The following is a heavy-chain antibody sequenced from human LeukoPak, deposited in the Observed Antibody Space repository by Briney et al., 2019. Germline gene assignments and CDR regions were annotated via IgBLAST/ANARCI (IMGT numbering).Heavy chain of an antibody. D-gene: IGHD5-18*01. Sequence: GGSLRLSCAASGLTLSGYWMHWVRQAPGKGLVWVSRINGDASSTSYAASVKGRFTISRDNAKSTLYLQMKSLRVEDTAVYYCARARGNTYGYFDYWGQGTLVTVSS. J-gene: IGHJ4*02. CDR1: GLTLSGYW. CDR2: INGDASST. V-gene: IGHV3-74*01. CDR3: ARARGNTYGYFDY.